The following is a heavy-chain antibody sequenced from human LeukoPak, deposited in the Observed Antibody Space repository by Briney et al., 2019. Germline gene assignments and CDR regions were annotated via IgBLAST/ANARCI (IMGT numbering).Heavy chain of an antibody. CDR1: GFTFSSYA. Sequence: GGSLRLSCAASGFTFSSYAMTWVRQAPGKGLEWVSAITGSGGSAYYADSVKGRFTISRDNSKDTLYLQMNSLRAEDTALYYCAKALTQKNGGNYYXXDXXGKGXXVXV. CDR2: ITGSGGSA. J-gene: IGHJ6*03. V-gene: IGHV3-23*01. D-gene: IGHD2-8*01. CDR3: AKALTQKNGGNYYXXDX.